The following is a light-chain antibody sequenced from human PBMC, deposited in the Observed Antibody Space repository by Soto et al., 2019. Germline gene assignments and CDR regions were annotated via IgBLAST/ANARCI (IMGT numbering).Light chain of an antibody. CDR3: NSYTSKSTGV. Sequence: SALTQPASVSGSPGQSITISCTGTSSDVGGYNYVSWYQQHPGTAPKLMIYEVSNRPSGVSNRFSGSKSGNTASLTISGLQAEDEADYYCNSYTSKSTGVFGTGTKVTVL. V-gene: IGLV2-14*01. J-gene: IGLJ1*01. CDR1: SSDVGGYNY. CDR2: EVS.